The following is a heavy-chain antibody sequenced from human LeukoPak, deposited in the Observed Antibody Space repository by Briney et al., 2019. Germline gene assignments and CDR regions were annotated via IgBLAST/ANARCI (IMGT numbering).Heavy chain of an antibody. D-gene: IGHD3-10*01. CDR3: VRDRGWYHFDL. CDR1: GFTFSSYA. CDR2: NKGDGTSE. V-gene: IGHV3-7*01. J-gene: IGHJ4*02. Sequence: GGSLRLSCAASGFTFSSYAMHWIRQAPGKGLEWVAHNKGDGTSEKYLDSVKGRFTISRNNTKNSLFLQLNSLRAEDTGVYYCVRDRGWYHFDLWGQGTLVTVSS.